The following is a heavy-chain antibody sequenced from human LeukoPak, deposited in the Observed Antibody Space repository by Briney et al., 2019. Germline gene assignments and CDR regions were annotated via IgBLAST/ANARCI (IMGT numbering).Heavy chain of an antibody. Sequence: GGSLRLSCAASGFTFRNARMSWVRQAPGKGLEWVGRIKRPTDGGATDYAAPMKRRCTISRDDSKNTLYLQMNSLKTEDTAVYYCTTGIDLSPYGDYDAWGQGTLVTVSS. CDR3: TTGIDLSPYGDYDA. CDR2: IKRPTDGGAT. D-gene: IGHD4-17*01. J-gene: IGHJ5*02. CDR1: GFTFRNAR. V-gene: IGHV3-15*01.